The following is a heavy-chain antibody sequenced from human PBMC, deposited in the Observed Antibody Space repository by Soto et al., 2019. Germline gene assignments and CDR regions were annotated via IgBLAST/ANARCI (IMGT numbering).Heavy chain of an antibody. Sequence: KASETLSLTCTVSGDSMTSSSYYWGWIRQPPGKGLEWIGSIYYSERTSYNSGSTYYSPSLKSRVTISGDTSKSQFSLKLSSVTAADTAVYYCARHTRNQFDPWGQGTLVTSPQ. J-gene: IGHJ5*02. CDR3: ARHTRNQFDP. CDR2: IYYSERTSYNSGST. V-gene: IGHV4-39*01. CDR1: GDSMTSSSYY.